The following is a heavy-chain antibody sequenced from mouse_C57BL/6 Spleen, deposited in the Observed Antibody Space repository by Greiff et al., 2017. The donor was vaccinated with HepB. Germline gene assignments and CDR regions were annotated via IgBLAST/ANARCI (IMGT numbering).Heavy chain of an antibody. Sequence: VQLQQPGAELVRPGSSVKLSCKASGYTFTSYWMHWVKQRPIQGLEWIGNIDPSDSETHYNQKFKDKATLTVDKASSTAYMQLSSLTSEDSAVYYCARGEVLRYYYAMDYWGQGTSVTVSS. CDR2: IDPSDSET. CDR1: GYTFTSYW. CDR3: ARGEVLRYYYAMDY. J-gene: IGHJ4*01. V-gene: IGHV1-52*01. D-gene: IGHD1-1*01.